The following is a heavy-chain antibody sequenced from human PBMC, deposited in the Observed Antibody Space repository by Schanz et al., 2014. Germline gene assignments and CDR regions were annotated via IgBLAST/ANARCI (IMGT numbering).Heavy chain of an antibody. CDR3: AKAGSGWSTAGYYY. Sequence: EVQLLESGGGLVQPGGSLRLSCVASGFTFSSYAMNWVRQAPGKGLEWVSNISPTGSSTYYADSVKGRFSISRENSKSILYLQMNSLRAEDTAVYYCAKAGSGWSTAGYYYWGQGTLVAVSS. V-gene: IGHV3-23*01. CDR2: ISPTGSST. J-gene: IGHJ4*02. D-gene: IGHD6-19*01. CDR1: GFTFSSYA.